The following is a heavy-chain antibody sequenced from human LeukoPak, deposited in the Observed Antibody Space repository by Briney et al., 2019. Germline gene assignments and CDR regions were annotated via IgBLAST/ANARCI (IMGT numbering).Heavy chain of an antibody. CDR2: ISSSTSYI. Sequence: GGSLRLSCAASGFTFSSYSMNWIRQAPGKGLEWVSSISSSTSYIYYADSVKGRFTISKDNAKNSLYLQMNSLRAEDTAVYYCVRAGGSTVSHSDYWGQGTLVTVSS. V-gene: IGHV3-21*01. CDR3: VRAGGSTVSHSDY. D-gene: IGHD4-17*01. J-gene: IGHJ4*02. CDR1: GFTFSSYS.